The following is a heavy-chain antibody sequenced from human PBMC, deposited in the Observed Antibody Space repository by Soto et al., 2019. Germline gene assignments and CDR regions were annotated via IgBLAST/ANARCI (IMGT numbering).Heavy chain of an antibody. CDR2: ISAYNGNT. CDR3: ARARVYSRSPYGIDV. Sequence: VQLGQSGAEVKKPGASVKVSCKASGYTFTSYGISWGRQAPGQGLEWMGWISAYNGNTNYAQKLQGRVTMTTDKSTSTAYMELRSLRSDDTAVYYCARARVYSRSPYGIDVWGQGTPVTVSS. J-gene: IGHJ6*02. V-gene: IGHV1-18*01. D-gene: IGHD6-6*01. CDR1: GYTFTSYG.